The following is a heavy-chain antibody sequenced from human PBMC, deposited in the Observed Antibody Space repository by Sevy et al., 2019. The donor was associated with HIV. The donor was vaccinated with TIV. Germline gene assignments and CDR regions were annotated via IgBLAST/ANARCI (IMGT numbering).Heavy chain of an antibody. J-gene: IGHJ4*02. V-gene: IGHV1-18*01. Sequence: GASLKVSCKASGYTFASNGISWVRQAPGQGLEWMGWIGIYNGNAKSAQKFQGRVTMTTDTSTSTAYMELGSLRSDDTAVYYCARVPTYYYGSATYFDYWGQGTLVTVSS. CDR3: ARVPTYYYGSATYFDY. CDR2: IGIYNGNA. D-gene: IGHD3-10*01. CDR1: GYTFASNG.